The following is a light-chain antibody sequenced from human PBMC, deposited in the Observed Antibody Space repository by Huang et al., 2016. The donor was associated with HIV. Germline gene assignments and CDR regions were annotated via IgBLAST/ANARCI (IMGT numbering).Light chain of an antibody. J-gene: IGKJ1*01. CDR2: LAS. Sequence: DIQMTQSPSAMSASVGDRVTITCRASQDIDHYLAWFQQKPGKVTKRLIYLASSLQSGVPSRFSGSGSGTECTLTISSLQPEDFATYYCLQHFSFQTPTFGQGTKVEIK. CDR1: QDIDHY. V-gene: IGKV1-17*03. CDR3: LQHFSFQTPT.